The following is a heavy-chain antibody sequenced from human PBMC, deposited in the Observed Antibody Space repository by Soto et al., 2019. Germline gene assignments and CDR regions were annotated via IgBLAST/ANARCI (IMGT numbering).Heavy chain of an antibody. CDR3: AREKMDDFWSGYLVGGWFDP. CDR2: IIPIFGTA. J-gene: IGHJ5*02. Sequence: QVQLVQSGAEVKKPGSSVKVSCKASGGTFSSYAISWVRQAPGQGLEWMGGIIPIFGTANYAQKFQGRVTITADESPSTAYMELSSLRSEDTAVYYCAREKMDDFWSGYLVGGWFDPWGQGTLVTVSS. D-gene: IGHD3-3*01. CDR1: GGTFSSYA. V-gene: IGHV1-69*12.